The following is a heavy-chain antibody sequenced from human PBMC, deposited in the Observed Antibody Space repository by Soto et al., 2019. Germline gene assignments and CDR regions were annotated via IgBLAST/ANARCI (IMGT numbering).Heavy chain of an antibody. CDR3: ARSQLWFGGSMDYYYGMDV. Sequence: GGSLRFSCAASGFTFSSYWMHWVRQAPGKGLVWVSRINSDGSSTSYADSVKGRFTISRDNAKNTLYLQMNSLRAEDTAVYYCARSQLWFGGSMDYYYGMDVWGQGTTVTVSS. V-gene: IGHV3-74*01. J-gene: IGHJ6*02. D-gene: IGHD5-18*01. CDR2: INSDGSST. CDR1: GFTFSSYW.